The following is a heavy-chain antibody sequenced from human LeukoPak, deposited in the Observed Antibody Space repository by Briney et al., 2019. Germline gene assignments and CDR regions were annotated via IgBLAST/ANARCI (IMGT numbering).Heavy chain of an antibody. CDR2: IYYSGST. J-gene: IGHJ6*02. CDR1: GGSISSYY. D-gene: IGHD3-22*01. V-gene: IGHV4-59*01. Sequence: SETLSLTCTVSGGSISSYYWTWTRQPPGKGLEWIGYIYYSGSTDYNPSLKSRVTISVDTSKNQFSLKLTSVTTADTAVYFCARSYDSRAYFYYGVDVWGQGTTVTVSS. CDR3: ARSYDSRAYFYYGVDV.